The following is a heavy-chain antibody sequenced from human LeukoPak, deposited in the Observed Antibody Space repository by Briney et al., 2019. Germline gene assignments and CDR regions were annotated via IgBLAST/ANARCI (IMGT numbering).Heavy chain of an antibody. V-gene: IGHV3-7*05. Sequence: PGGSLRLSCAASVFTFSSYWMRWVRQAPGKGLGWVANIKQDGSEKYYVDSVKGRFTVSRDNAKNSLYLQMTSLRAEDTAVYYCARSPGTLDCWGQGTLVTVSS. D-gene: IGHD1-7*01. CDR3: ARSPGTLDC. J-gene: IGHJ4*02. CDR2: IKQDGSEK. CDR1: VFTFSSYW.